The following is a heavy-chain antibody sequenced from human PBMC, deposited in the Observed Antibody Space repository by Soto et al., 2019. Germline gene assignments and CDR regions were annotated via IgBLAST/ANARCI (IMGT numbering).Heavy chain of an antibody. CDR1: GGSISSGGYY. V-gene: IGHV4-31*03. J-gene: IGHJ4*02. CDR2: IYYSGST. CDR3: ARVRHVKHHQTFDY. Sequence: QVQLQESGPGLVKPSQTLSLTCTVSGGSISSGGYYWSWIRQHPGKGREWIGYIYYSGSTYYNPSLKSRVTISVDTSKNQFSLKLSSVTAADTAVYYCARVRHVKHHQTFDYWGQGTLVTVSS.